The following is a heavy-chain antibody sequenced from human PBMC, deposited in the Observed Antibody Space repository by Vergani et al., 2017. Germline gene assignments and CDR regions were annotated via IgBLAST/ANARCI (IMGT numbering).Heavy chain of an antibody. D-gene: IGHD6-13*01. CDR2: IYYSGST. CDR1: GGSISSYY. J-gene: IGHJ2*01. V-gene: IGHV4-59*01. Sequence: QVQLQESGPGLVKPSEPLSLTCTVSGGSISSYYWSWIRQPPGKGLEWIGYIYYSGSTNYNPSLKSRVTRSVDTSKNQFSLKLSSVTAADTAVYYCAREPASSSWYVGWYFDLWGRGTLVTVSS. CDR3: AREPASSSWYVGWYFDL.